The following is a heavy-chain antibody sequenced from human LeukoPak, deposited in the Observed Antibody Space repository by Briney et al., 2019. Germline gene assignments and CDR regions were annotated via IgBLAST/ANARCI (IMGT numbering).Heavy chain of an antibody. CDR1: GGSISSGSYY. Sequence: PSETLSLTCTVSGGSISSGSYYWSWIRQPAGKGLEWIGRIYTSGSTNYNPSLKSRVTISVDTSKNQFSLKLSSVTAADTAVCYCVRYCSSTSCYTSHFDIWGQGTMVTVSS. V-gene: IGHV4-61*02. J-gene: IGHJ3*02. CDR2: IYTSGST. D-gene: IGHD2-2*02. CDR3: VRYCSSTSCYTSHFDI.